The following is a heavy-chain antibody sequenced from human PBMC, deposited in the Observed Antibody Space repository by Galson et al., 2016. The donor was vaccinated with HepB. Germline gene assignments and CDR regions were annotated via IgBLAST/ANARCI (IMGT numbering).Heavy chain of an antibody. CDR3: ARDCQQLPHGGYFFDY. V-gene: IGHV3-11*04. D-gene: IGHD6-13*01. J-gene: IGHJ4*02. CDR1: GFTFSDNY. Sequence: SLRLSCAASGFTFSDNYMSWIRQAPGKGLEWVSSISSSGTTIYYADSVKGRFTISRDNAKNSLYLQMNSLRAEDTAVYYCARDCQQLPHGGYFFDYWGQGTLVTVSS. CDR2: ISSSGTTI.